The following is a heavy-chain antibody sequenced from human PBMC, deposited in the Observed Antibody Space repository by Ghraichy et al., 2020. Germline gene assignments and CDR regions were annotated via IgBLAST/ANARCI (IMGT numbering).Heavy chain of an antibody. V-gene: IGHV1-18*01. CDR3: ARVAMIFGVVSLGDGMDV. CDR1: GYTFTNYG. J-gene: IGHJ6*02. CDR2: ISASTGNT. Sequence: ASVKVSCKASGYTFTNYGISWVRQAPGQGLEWMGWISASTGNTNYAQKVQGRVSMPIDTSTSTAYMELRGLRSEDTAVYYCARVAMIFGVVSLGDGMDVWGQGTTVTVSS. D-gene: IGHD3/OR15-3a*01.